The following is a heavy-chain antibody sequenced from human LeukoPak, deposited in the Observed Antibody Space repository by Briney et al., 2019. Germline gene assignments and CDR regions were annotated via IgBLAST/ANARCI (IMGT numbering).Heavy chain of an antibody. CDR3: ARAWYFDV. V-gene: IGHV4-34*01. J-gene: IGHJ2*01. Sequence: SETLSLTCAVYGGSFSGYYWSWIRQPPGKGLEWIGEINHSGSTNYNPSLKSRVTISVDTSKNQFSLKLISVTAADTAVYYCARAWYFDVWGRGTLVTVSS. CDR1: GGSFSGYY. CDR2: INHSGST.